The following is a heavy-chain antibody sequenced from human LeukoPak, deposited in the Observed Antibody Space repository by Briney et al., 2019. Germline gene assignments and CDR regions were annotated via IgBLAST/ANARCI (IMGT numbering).Heavy chain of an antibody. J-gene: IGHJ5*02. CDR2: IYYTGRT. Sequence: PSETLSLNCTVSGGSISSSSYYWGWIRQPPGKGLEWMGSIYYTGRTYYNPSLKSRVTISVDTSKNQFSLKLNSMTATDTAVYYCARQWHSSSSADWFGPWGQGTLVAVSS. CDR1: GGSISSSSYY. CDR3: ARQWHSSSSADWFGP. V-gene: IGHV4-39*01. D-gene: IGHD6-6*01.